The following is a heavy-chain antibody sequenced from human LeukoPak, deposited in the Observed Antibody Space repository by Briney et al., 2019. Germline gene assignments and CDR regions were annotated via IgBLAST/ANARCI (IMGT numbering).Heavy chain of an antibody. J-gene: IGHJ4*02. V-gene: IGHV3-30-3*01. Sequence: GGSLRLSCAASGFTFRNYYMHWVRQAPGKGLEWVAVISLDGNNEYYADSVKGRFSLSRDNSMNTLYLQLNSLRTEDTAMYYCARDSTMLFDYWGQGTLVTVSS. D-gene: IGHD3-10*01. CDR1: GFTFRNYY. CDR3: ARDSTMLFDY. CDR2: ISLDGNNE.